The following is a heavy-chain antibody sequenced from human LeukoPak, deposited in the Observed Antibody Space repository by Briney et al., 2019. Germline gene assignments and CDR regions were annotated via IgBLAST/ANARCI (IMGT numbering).Heavy chain of an antibody. D-gene: IGHD1-1*01. J-gene: IGHJ4*02. V-gene: IGHV3-74*03. Sequence: PGGSLRLSCAASGFTFSSYWMHWVRQAPGKGLVWVSRIDSDGSSLTYADSVKGRFTISRDNAKNTVYLQMNSLRADDTAVYYCARGTRWGLDYWGQGTLVTVSS. CDR2: IDSDGSSL. CDR3: ARGTRWGLDY. CDR1: GFTFSSYW.